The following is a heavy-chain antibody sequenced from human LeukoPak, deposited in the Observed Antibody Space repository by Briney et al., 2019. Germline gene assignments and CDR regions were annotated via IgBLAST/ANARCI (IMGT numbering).Heavy chain of an antibody. Sequence: PSGTLSLTCTVSGGSISSSSYYWGWIRQPPGKGLEWIGSIYYSGSTYYNPSLKSRVTISVDTSKNQFSLKLSSVTAADTAVYYCASIAARPTYYYYYMDVWGKGTTVTVSS. CDR1: GGSISSSSYY. CDR2: IYYSGST. J-gene: IGHJ6*03. V-gene: IGHV4-39*01. D-gene: IGHD6-6*01. CDR3: ASIAARPTYYYYYMDV.